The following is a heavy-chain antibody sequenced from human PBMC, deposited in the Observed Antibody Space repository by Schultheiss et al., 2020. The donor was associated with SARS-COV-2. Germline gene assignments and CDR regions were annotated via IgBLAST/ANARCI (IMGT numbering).Heavy chain of an antibody. Sequence: GGSLRLSCAASGFTFSSSWMHWVRQAPGKGLVWVSRFNPVEDSTTHADSVKGRFTVSRDNAKNTLYLQMNSLRAEDTAVYYCARDLDCSSTSCSPPWGQGTLVTVSS. D-gene: IGHD2-2*01. J-gene: IGHJ5*02. CDR3: ARDLDCSSTSCSPP. V-gene: IGHV3-74*01. CDR2: FNPVEDST. CDR1: GFTFSSSW.